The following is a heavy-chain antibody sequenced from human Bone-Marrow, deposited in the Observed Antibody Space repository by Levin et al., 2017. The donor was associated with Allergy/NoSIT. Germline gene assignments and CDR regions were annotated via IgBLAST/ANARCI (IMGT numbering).Heavy chain of an antibody. J-gene: IGHJ3*02. V-gene: IGHV3-23*01. CDR1: GFTFSSYA. CDR2: ISGSGGST. D-gene: IGHD1-1*01. Sequence: GESLKISCAASGFTFSSYAMSWVRQAPGKGLEWVSAISGSGGSTYYADSVKGRFTISRDNSKNTLYLQMNSLRAEDTAVYYCAKNLNWKGWAFDIWGQGTMVTVSS. CDR3: AKNLNWKGWAFDI.